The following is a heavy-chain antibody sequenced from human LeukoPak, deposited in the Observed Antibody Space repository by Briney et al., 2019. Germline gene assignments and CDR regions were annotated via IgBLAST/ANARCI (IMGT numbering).Heavy chain of an antibody. J-gene: IGHJ4*02. CDR2: ISTSSSYL. Sequence: GGSLRLTCAASGFTFSTYSMHWVRQAPGKGLEWVSSISTSSSYLYYADSVKGRFTISRDNSKNTLYVQMSSLRAEDTAVYYCARSNNGGWGYCDYWGQGSLVTVSS. D-gene: IGHD3-16*01. CDR1: GFTFSTYS. CDR3: ARSNNGGWGYCDY. V-gene: IGHV3-21*01.